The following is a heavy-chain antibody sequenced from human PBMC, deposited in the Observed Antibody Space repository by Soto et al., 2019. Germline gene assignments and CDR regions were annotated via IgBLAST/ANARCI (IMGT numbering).Heavy chain of an antibody. D-gene: IGHD2-2*01. J-gene: IGHJ5*02. CDR2: IRNKANSYAK. CDR1: GFTFSDHY. CDR3: ARVALVAGVGAPRGWFDP. V-gene: IGHV3-72*01. Sequence: EMQLVESGGGLVQPGGSLRLSCAASGFTFSDHYMDWVRQAPGKGLEWVGRIRNKANSYAKEYAASVKGRFTISRDDSNNSLYPQMNSLRTEDTAVYYCARVALVAGVGAPRGWFDPWGQGTLVTVSS.